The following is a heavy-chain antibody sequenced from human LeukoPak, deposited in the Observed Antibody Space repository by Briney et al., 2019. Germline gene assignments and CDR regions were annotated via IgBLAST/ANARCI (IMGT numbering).Heavy chain of an antibody. V-gene: IGHV1-8*01. Sequence: GASVKVSCKASGYTFTSYDINWVRQATGQGLEWMGWMNPNSGNTGYAQKFQGRVTMTRNTSISTAYMELSGLRSEDTAVYYCARQLIVAEGLYGMDVWGQGTTVTVSS. CDR3: ARQLIVAEGLYGMDV. CDR2: MNPNSGNT. D-gene: IGHD2-21*01. J-gene: IGHJ6*02. CDR1: GYTFTSYD.